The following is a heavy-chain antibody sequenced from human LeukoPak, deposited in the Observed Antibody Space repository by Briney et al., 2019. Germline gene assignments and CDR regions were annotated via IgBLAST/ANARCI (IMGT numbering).Heavy chain of an antibody. Sequence: SETLSLTCTVSGGSISSYYWSWIRQPPGKGPEWIGYIYSSGTTNYNPSLKSRVTISVDTSKNQFSLKLSSVTAADTAVYYCARETSQKGAHYMDVWGKGTTVTISS. CDR1: GGSISSYY. CDR3: ARETSQKGAHYMDV. CDR2: IYSSGTT. D-gene: IGHD3-16*01. J-gene: IGHJ6*03. V-gene: IGHV4-59*01.